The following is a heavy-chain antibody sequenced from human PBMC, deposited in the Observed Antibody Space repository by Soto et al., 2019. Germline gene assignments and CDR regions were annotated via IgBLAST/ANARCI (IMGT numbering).Heavy chain of an antibody. J-gene: IGHJ6*02. V-gene: IGHV3-48*03. Sequence: GGSLRLSCAASGFAFSGFEMNWVRQAPGKGLDWVSYISSGASNMYYADSVKGRFTISRDNAQSSLYLQMNSLRVEDTAVYYCARDPNYDFWSGYRNKEGTYGMDVWGQGTTVTVSS. CDR1: GFAFSGFE. CDR2: ISSGASNM. CDR3: ARDPNYDFWSGYRNKEGTYGMDV. D-gene: IGHD3-3*01.